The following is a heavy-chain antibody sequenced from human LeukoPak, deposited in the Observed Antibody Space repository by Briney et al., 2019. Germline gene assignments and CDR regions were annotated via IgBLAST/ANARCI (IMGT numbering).Heavy chain of an antibody. CDR2: ISSSSSYT. CDR1: GFSISDYY. V-gene: IGHV3-11*03. Sequence: GGSLRLSCAASGFSISDYYMNWIRQAPGKGLEWVSYISSSSSYTNYADSVKGRFTISRDNSKNTLYLQMNGLRAEDTAIYYCAKTSRVNSAYDSPFDYWGQGTLVTVSS. CDR3: AKTSRVNSAYDSPFDY. D-gene: IGHD5-12*01. J-gene: IGHJ4*02.